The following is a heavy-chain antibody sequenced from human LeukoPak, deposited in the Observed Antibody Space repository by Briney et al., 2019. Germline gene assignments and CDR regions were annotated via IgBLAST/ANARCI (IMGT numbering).Heavy chain of an antibody. Sequence: VASVKVSCKAYGFTFTSSAVQWVRQARGQRLEWIGWIVAGSGNTNYAQKFRERVTITRDMSTRTAYMELSSLRSEDTAVYYCAADLPYSNYGPLDFWGQGTLVTVSS. V-gene: IGHV1-58*01. CDR2: IVAGSGNT. D-gene: IGHD4-11*01. CDR1: GFTFTSSA. J-gene: IGHJ4*02. CDR3: AADLPYSNYGPLDF.